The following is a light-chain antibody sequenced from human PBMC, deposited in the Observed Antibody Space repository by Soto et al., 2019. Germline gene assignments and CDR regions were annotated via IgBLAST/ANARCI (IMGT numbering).Light chain of an antibody. Sequence: DLQMTQSPSSLSASVGDRVTITCRASQSITGYLNWYQQKPGKAPKLLISAASNLQTGVPSRFTGSGSGTDFTLTISGLQPEDFATYFCQQSYSTPSITFGQGTRLEIK. J-gene: IGKJ5*01. V-gene: IGKV1-39*01. CDR1: QSITGY. CDR3: QQSYSTPSIT. CDR2: AAS.